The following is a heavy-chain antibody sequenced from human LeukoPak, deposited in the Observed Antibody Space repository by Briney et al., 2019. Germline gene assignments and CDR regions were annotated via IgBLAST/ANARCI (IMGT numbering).Heavy chain of an antibody. CDR1: GGTFSSYA. D-gene: IGHD5-24*01. CDR3: ARVEMATIGQAGVFDY. J-gene: IGHJ4*02. Sequence: ASVKVSCKASGGTFSSYAISWVRQAPGQGLEWMGGIILIFGTANYAQKFQGRVTITTDESTSTAYMELSSLRSEGTAVYYCARVEMATIGQAGVFDYWGQGTLVTVSS. V-gene: IGHV1-69*05. CDR2: IILIFGTA.